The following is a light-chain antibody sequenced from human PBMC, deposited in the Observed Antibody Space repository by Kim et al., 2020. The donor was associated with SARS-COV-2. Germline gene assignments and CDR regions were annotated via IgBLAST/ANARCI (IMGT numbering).Light chain of an antibody. J-gene: IGKJ4*01. CDR2: YAA. Sequence: PGDRATPSCRTTRSVSSDLAWYQQQPGDAPRLLIYYAATRATGVPARFSGSGYGTEFTLTINSLQSEDVAVYYCHQYNDWPLTFGGGTKVDIK. V-gene: IGKV3-15*01. CDR1: RSVSSD. CDR3: HQYNDWPLT.